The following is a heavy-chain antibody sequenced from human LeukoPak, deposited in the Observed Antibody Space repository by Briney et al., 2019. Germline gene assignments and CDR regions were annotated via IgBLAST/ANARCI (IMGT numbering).Heavy chain of an antibody. J-gene: IGHJ4*02. V-gene: IGHV1-2*02. CDR1: GYIFTGYY. CDR3: ARVRYRLAETYIDY. Sequence: ASVKVSCKASGYIFTGYYMRWVRRAPGQGLEWMGWINPNSGDTNYAQKFQGRVTMTRDTSISTAYMELSRLRSDDTAVYYCARVRYRLAETYIDYWGQGTLVTVSS. CDR2: INPNSGDT. D-gene: IGHD3-16*01.